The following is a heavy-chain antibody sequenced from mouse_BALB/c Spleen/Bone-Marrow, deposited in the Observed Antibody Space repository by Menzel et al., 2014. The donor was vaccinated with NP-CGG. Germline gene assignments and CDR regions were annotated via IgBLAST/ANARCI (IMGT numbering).Heavy chain of an antibody. J-gene: IGHJ2*01. CDR2: ISNLAYSI. V-gene: IGHV5-15*02. D-gene: IGHD2-2*01. CDR1: GFNFXDYG. CDR3: TRDRGYDGGYYFDY. Sequence: EVKVVESGGGVVQPGGSRKLSCAASGFNFXDYGMAWVRLAPGKGPEWVAFISNLAYSIYYADTVTGRFTISRENAKNTLYLEMSSLRFEDTAMYYCTRDRGYDGGYYFDYWGQGTTLTVSS.